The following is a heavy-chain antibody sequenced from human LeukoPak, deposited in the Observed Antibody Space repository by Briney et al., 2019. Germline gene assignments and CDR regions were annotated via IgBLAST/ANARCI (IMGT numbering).Heavy chain of an antibody. CDR2: IFHSGSA. V-gene: IGHV4-4*02. CDR1: DGSINSSNW. J-gene: IGHJ4*02. Sequence: SETLSLTCAVSDGSINSSNWWSWVRQPPGKGLEWIGQIFHSGSANYNPSLKSRVTMSVNKSNNQFSLRLSSVTAADTAVYYCARDRNSNLRLGFWGQGALVTVSS. CDR3: ARDRNSNLRLGF. D-gene: IGHD5-12*01.